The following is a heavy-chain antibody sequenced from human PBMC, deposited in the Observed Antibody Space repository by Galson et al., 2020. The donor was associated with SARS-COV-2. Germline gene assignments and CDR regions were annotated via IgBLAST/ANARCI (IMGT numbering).Heavy chain of an antibody. CDR2: IYYSGST. J-gene: IGHJ3*02. CDR3: ARDSPLPYSGGYAHAFDI. V-gene: IGHV4-61*01. D-gene: IGHD1-26*01. Sequence: SETLSLTCTVSGDSVSSGSYYWSWIRQPPGKALEWIGYIYYSGSTNYNPSLKSRVTISLDTSKNQFSLRLSSVTAADTAVYYCARDSPLPYSGGYAHAFDIWGQGTMVTVSS. CDR1: GDSVSSGSYY.